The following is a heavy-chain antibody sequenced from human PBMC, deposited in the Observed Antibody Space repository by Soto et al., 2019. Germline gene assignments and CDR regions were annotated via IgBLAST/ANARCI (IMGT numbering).Heavy chain of an antibody. CDR2: INAGNGDT. D-gene: IGHD6-25*01. CDR3: AVKEVRPSYPFDF. J-gene: IGHJ3*01. Sequence: QVHLVQSGAEVEKPGASVKVSCKASGYTFTRYALHWVRQAPGQRLEYMGWINAGNGDTGHPQKFQGRVTITRDTPASTVYMELNSLTSEDTTVYYCAVKEVRPSYPFDFWGQGTVVVVSS. V-gene: IGHV1-3*01. CDR1: GYTFTRYA.